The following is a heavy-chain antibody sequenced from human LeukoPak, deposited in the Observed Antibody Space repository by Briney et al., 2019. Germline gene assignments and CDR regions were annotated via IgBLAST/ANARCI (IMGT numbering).Heavy chain of an antibody. Sequence: GESLKISCKGSGYSFTSYWIGWVRQMPGKGLGWMGIIYPGDSDTRNSPSFQGQVTISVDKSISTAYLQWSSLKASDTAMYYCARQYYDSSGYYPYFDYWGQGTLVTVSS. J-gene: IGHJ4*02. CDR1: GYSFTSYW. V-gene: IGHV5-51*01. D-gene: IGHD3-22*01. CDR3: ARQYYDSSGYYPYFDY. CDR2: IYPGDSDT.